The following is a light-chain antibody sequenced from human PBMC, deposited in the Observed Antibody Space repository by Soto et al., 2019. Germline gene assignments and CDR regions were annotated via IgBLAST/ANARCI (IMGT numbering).Light chain of an antibody. J-gene: IGLJ2*01. CDR2: EGI. Sequence: QSALTQPASVSGSPGQSITISCTGTSSTVGGFNVVSWYQQHPGKAPKVIIYEGIKRPSGVSNRFSGSNSGSTASLTISGLQAEDEADYYCAAWDDSLSALFGGGTKLTVL. CDR1: SSTVGGFNV. CDR3: AAWDDSLSAL. V-gene: IGLV2-23*01.